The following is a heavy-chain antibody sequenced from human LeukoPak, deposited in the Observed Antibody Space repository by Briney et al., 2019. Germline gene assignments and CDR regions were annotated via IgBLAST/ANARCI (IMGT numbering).Heavy chain of an antibody. D-gene: IGHD3-3*01. J-gene: IGHJ5*02. CDR1: NGSFNGYY. Sequence: PSETLSLTCAVYNGSFNGYYWSWIRQPPGKGLEVIGEINRSGSTTYNPSLKSRVTISIDTSKNQFSLNLSSVTAADTAVYYCARVLPRDFWSGYYRFDPWGQGTQVTVSS. V-gene: IGHV4-34*01. CDR2: INRSGST. CDR3: ARVLPRDFWSGYYRFDP.